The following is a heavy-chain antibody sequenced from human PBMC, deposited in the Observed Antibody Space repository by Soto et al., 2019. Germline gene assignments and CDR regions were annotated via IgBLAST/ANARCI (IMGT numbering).Heavy chain of an antibody. Sequence: EVQLVESGGGLVKPGGSLRLSCAASGFTFSSYSMNWVRQAPGKGLEWVSSISSSSSYIYYADSVKGRFTISRDNAKNSLYLQMNSLRAEDTAVYYCARDKDTMVRGALFQHWGQGTLVTVSS. CDR1: GFTFSSYS. D-gene: IGHD3-10*01. J-gene: IGHJ1*01. CDR2: ISSSSSYI. V-gene: IGHV3-21*01. CDR3: ARDKDTMVRGALFQH.